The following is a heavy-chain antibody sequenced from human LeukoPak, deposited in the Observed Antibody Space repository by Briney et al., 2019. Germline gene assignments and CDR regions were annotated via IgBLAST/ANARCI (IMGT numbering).Heavy chain of an antibody. CDR3: ARGFRNGPFDC. D-gene: IGHD2-8*01. CDR1: GFTFDDYG. CDR2: INRNGGST. Sequence: GGSLSLFCEASGFTFDDYGMSWVRQPPGKGLEWVCGINRNGGSTDYADSVKGRFTISRDNAKNSHFLQMNSLRVEDTALYYCARGFRNGPFDCWGQGTLVTVSS. V-gene: IGHV3-20*04. J-gene: IGHJ4*02.